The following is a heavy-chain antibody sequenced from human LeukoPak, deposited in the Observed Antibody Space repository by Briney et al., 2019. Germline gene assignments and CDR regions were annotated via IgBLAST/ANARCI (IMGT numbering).Heavy chain of an antibody. J-gene: IGHJ5*02. D-gene: IGHD1-20*01. Sequence: GGSLRLSCAASGYPFKSYAMSWVRQAPGKGLEWISYISSGVTTEYYADSVKGRFTISRDDAKNSLYLQMDSLRAEDTAVYYCARFNLGWLDPWGQGALVTVSS. CDR2: ISSGVTTE. CDR3: ARFNLGWLDP. V-gene: IGHV3-48*01. CDR1: GYPFKSYA.